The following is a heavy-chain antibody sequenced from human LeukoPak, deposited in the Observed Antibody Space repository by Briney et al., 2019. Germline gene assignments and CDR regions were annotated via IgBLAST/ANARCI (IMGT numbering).Heavy chain of an antibody. CDR3: ARHGENPTPEYYYYYYMDV. D-gene: IGHD1-14*01. J-gene: IGHJ6*03. Sequence: SETLSLTCAVSGYSISSGYYWGWIRQPPGKGQEWIGSIYHSGSTYYNPSLKSRVTISVDTSKNQFSLKLSSVTAADTAVYYCARHGENPTPEYYYYYYMDVWGKGTTVTVSS. V-gene: IGHV4-38-2*01. CDR1: GYSISSGYY. CDR2: IYHSGST.